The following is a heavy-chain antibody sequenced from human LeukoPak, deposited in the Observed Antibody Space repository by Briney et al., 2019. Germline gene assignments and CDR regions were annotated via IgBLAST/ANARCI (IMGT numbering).Heavy chain of an antibody. Sequence: GESLKISRKGSGYSFTSYWIGWVRQMPGKGLEWMGIIYPGDSDTRYSPSFQGQVTISADKSISTAYLQWSSLKDSDTAMYYCPRLPHEQWLDLDYRREATLATVSS. V-gene: IGHV5-51*01. J-gene: IGHJ4*02. D-gene: IGHD6-19*01. CDR3: PRLPHEQWLDLDY. CDR1: GYSFTSYW. CDR2: IYPGDSDT.